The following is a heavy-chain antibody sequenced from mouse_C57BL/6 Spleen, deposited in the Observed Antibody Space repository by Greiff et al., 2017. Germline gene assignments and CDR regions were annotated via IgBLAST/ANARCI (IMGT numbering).Heavy chain of an antibody. V-gene: IGHV1-7*01. CDR2: INPSSGDT. J-gene: IGHJ4*01. CDR3: AISYYSDLGAMDY. D-gene: IGHD2-12*01. CDR1: GYTFTSYW. Sequence: VMLVESGAELAKPGASVKLSCKASGYTFTSYWMHWVKQRPGQGLEWIGYINPSSGDTKYNQKFKDKATLTADKSSSTAYMQLSSLTYEDSAVYYCAISYYSDLGAMDYWGQGTSVTVSS.